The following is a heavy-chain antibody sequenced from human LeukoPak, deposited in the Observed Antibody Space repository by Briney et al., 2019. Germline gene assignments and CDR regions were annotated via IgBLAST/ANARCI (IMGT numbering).Heavy chain of an antibody. CDR3: AKMSGGDSRAFDI. D-gene: IGHD2-21*02. Sequence: GGSLRLSCAVSGFTFSSSGMHWVRQAPGKGLEWVAVISSDGSDKYYADSVKGRFTISRDNSKNTVYLQMNSLRAEDTAVYYCAKMSGGDSRAFDIWGQGTMVTVSS. CDR2: ISSDGSDK. CDR1: GFTFSSSG. J-gene: IGHJ3*02. V-gene: IGHV3-30*18.